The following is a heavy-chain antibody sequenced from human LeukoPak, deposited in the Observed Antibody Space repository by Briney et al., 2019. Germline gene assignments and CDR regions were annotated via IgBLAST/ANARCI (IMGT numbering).Heavy chain of an antibody. Sequence: AGGSLRLSCVGSGFTFSTYWMHWVRQAPAKGLVWVSRINPEETGTNYADSVKGRFTISRDNAKNTLYLQMNSLGAEDTAVYYCARGGLEPVDYWGQGTLVTVSS. CDR3: ARGGLEPVDY. CDR1: GFTFSTYW. J-gene: IGHJ4*02. CDR2: INPEETGT. D-gene: IGHD3-16*01. V-gene: IGHV3-74*01.